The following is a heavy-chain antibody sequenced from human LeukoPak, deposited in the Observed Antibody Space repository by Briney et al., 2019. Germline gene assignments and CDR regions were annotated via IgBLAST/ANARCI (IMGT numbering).Heavy chain of an antibody. D-gene: IGHD6-6*01. Sequence: SETLSLTCAVSGYSISSAYYWGWIRQPPGKGLEGIGSIYHRGSTYYSPSLKSRVTISVDTSKNQFSLKLSSVTAADTAVYYCARANEYSSSVPFDYWGQGTLVTVSS. CDR2: IYHRGST. J-gene: IGHJ4*02. CDR3: ARANEYSSSVPFDY. CDR1: GYSISSAYY. V-gene: IGHV4-38-2*01.